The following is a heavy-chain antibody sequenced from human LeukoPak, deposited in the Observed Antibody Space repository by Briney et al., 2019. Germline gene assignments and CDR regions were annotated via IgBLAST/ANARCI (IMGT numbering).Heavy chain of an antibody. Sequence: ASVKVSCKASGYTFTDYYVHWVRQAPGLGLEWMGIINPLRGITIYAQKFQGRVTMTSDTSTNAVYMELSSLISEDTAVYYCTRTIGYRPVAGLKEKWFDPWGQGTLVTVSS. D-gene: IGHD6-19*01. CDR1: GYTFTDYY. J-gene: IGHJ5*02. CDR2: INPLRGIT. CDR3: TRTIGYRPVAGLKEKWFDP. V-gene: IGHV1-46*01.